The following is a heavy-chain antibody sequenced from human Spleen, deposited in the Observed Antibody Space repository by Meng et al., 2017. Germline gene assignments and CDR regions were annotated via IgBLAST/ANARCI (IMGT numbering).Heavy chain of an antibody. J-gene: IGHJ4*02. CDR1: DYTFTGYG. CDR2: LGAHDGDT. CDR3: ARGTPGRSYSDY. Sequence: QVPPVQSGAEVKKPGASVKVSCKASDYTFTGYGVSWVRQAPGQGLEWMAWLGAHDGDTSHAPKFQGRVTVSADRPTATAYMELRSLRSDDTAVYYCARGTPGRSYSDYWGQGTLVTVSS. D-gene: IGHD3-10*01. V-gene: IGHV1-18*01.